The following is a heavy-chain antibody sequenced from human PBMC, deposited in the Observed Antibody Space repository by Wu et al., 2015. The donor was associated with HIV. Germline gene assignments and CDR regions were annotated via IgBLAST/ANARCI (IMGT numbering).Heavy chain of an antibody. CDR3: ARSGPERGESFDL. D-gene: IGHD3-10*01. J-gene: IGHJ3*01. V-gene: IGHV1-18*01. CDR1: GYSFSNSA. Sequence: QIQLAQSGPEMKKPGASVKVSCTASGYSFSNSALSWVRQAPGRGPETLGYIRVNNGNTNYAQNVQGRVSMTTDTFTDTAYLELKSLRPDDTAIYYCARSGPERGESFDLWGPGTKVIVS. CDR2: IRVNNGNT.